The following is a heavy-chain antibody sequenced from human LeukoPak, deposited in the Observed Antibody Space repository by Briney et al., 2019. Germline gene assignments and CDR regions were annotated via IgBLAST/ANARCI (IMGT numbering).Heavy chain of an antibody. CDR1: GDSVSSNSAA. D-gene: IGHD7-27*01. CDR2: TYYRSKWYN. J-gene: IGHJ4*02. CDR3: ARATQGQLLTGDYFDY. V-gene: IGHV6-1*01. Sequence: SQTLSLTCAISGDSVSSNSAAWNWIRQSPSRGLEWLGRTYYRSKWYNDYAVSVKSRITINPDTSKNQFSLQLNSVTPEDTAVYYRARATQGQLLTGDYFDYWGQGTLVTVSS.